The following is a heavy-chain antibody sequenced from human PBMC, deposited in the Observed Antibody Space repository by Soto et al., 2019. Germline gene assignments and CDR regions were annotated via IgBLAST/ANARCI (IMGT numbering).Heavy chain of an antibody. Sequence: QVQLVQSGAEVKKPGSSVKVSCKASGDTFTIFAISWVRQAPGQGLEWVGGIIPTIGTTNYAQRFQGRITITGDESTGTAYMELSSLKSEDTAVYYFARDLGGGYDPGDYWGQGTLVTVSS. CDR3: ARDLGGGYDPGDY. CDR1: GDTFTIFA. J-gene: IGHJ4*02. CDR2: IIPTIGTT. V-gene: IGHV1-69*12. D-gene: IGHD5-12*01.